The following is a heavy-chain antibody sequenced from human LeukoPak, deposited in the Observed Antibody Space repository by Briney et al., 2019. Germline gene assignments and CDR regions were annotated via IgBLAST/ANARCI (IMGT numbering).Heavy chain of an antibody. D-gene: IGHD6-19*01. J-gene: IGHJ2*01. Sequence: TSSETLSLTCTVSGGSISSSSYYWGWIRQPPGKGLEWIGSIYYSGSTYYNPSLKSRVTISVDTSKNQFSLKLSSVTAADTAVYYCARVDTGYSSGLLYWYFDLWGRGTLVTVSS. CDR2: IYYSGST. V-gene: IGHV4-39*07. CDR3: ARVDTGYSSGLLYWYFDL. CDR1: GGSISSSSYY.